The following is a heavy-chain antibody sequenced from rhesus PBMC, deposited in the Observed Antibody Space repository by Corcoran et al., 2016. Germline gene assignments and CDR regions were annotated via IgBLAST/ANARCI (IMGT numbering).Heavy chain of an antibody. CDR2: IRNQAKGGTE. Sequence: EVRLVDSGGGLVQPGGSLRLSCVASGFTFSDYYMSWVRQAPGKGPEGVGFIRNQAKGGTEEYAASVKGRFTISRDDSKSIVSLQMNSLKIEDTAVYYCAKDGEGSGHAFDVWGQGLRVAVSS. CDR3: AKDGEGSGHAFDV. J-gene: IGHJ3*01. CDR1: GFTFSDYY. D-gene: IGHD6-25*01. V-gene: IGHV3-116*02.